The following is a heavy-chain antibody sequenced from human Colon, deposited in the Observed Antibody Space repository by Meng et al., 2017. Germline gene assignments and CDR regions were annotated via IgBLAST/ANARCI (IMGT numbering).Heavy chain of an antibody. D-gene: IGHD4-23*01. CDR2: IYQSGST. CDR3: ARVPTTVDPFES. CDR1: GGSISRNNW. J-gene: IGHJ4*02. V-gene: IGHV4-4*02. Sequence: ESGEGLLKPSGTLSLTCTASGGSISRNNWWSWVRQSPGRGLEWIGEIYQSGSTNYSPSLKSRVTISLDKSKNQFSLKVSYMTAADTAVYFCARVPTTVDPFESWGQGTLVTVSS.